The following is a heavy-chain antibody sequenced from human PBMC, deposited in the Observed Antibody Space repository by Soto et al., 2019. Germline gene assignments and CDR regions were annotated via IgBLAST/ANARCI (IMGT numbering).Heavy chain of an antibody. D-gene: IGHD3-10*01. CDR3: ARDLGEGYYGSGSYKPLYYFDY. CDR1: GGSISSYY. CDR2: IYYSGST. J-gene: IGHJ4*02. Sequence: SETLSLTCTVSGGSISSYYWSWIRQPPGKGLEWIGYIYYSGSTNYNPSLKSRVTISVDTSKNQFSLKLSSVTAADTAVYYCARDLGEGYYGSGSYKPLYYFDYWGQGTLVTVSS. V-gene: IGHV4-59*01.